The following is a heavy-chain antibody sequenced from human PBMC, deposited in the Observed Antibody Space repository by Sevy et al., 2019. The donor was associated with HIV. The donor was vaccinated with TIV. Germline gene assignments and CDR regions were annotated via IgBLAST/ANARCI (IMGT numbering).Heavy chain of an antibody. J-gene: IGHJ3*02. Sequence: GGSLRLSCAASGFTFSSYGMHWVRQAPGKGLEWVAVISYTGSTKYYADSVKGRFTISRDNSKNTLYLQMNSLRAEDTAVYYCAKEMIRMTASTLDIWGHGTMVTVSS. CDR2: ISYTGSTK. CDR1: GFTFSSYG. D-gene: IGHD2-21*02. CDR3: AKEMIRMTASTLDI. V-gene: IGHV3-30*18.